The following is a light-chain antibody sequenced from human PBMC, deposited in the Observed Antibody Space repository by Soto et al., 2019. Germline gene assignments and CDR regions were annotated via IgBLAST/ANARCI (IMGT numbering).Light chain of an antibody. Sequence: QSVLTQPPSASGTPGQRVTISCSGSSSSIGSNYVYWYQQLPGTAPKLLIYRNNQRPSGVPDRFSGSKSGTSASLAISGLRSEDEADYYCAAWDDSLSGRGVVFGGGTKVTVL. J-gene: IGLJ2*01. CDR3: AAWDDSLSGRGVV. CDR2: RNN. V-gene: IGLV1-47*01. CDR1: SSSIGSNY.